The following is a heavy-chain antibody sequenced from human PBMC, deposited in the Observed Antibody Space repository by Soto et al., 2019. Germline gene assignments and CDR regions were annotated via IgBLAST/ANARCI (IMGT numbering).Heavy chain of an antibody. CDR1: GGTFSSYA. J-gene: IGHJ5*02. CDR3: AREYLHYGSGSYRWFDP. D-gene: IGHD3-10*01. CDR2: IIPIFGTA. Sequence: QVQLVQSGAEVKKPGSSVKVSCKASGGTFSSYAISWVRQAPGQGLEWMGGIIPIFGTANYAQKFQGRVTITADESTSTAYRELSSLRSEDTAVYYCAREYLHYGSGSYRWFDPWGQGTLVTVSS. V-gene: IGHV1-69*01.